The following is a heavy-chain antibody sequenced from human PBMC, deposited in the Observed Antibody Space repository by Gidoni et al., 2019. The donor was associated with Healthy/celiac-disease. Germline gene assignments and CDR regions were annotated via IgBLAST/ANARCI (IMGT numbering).Heavy chain of an antibody. CDR1: GFSLSTSGVG. D-gene: IGHD3-3*01. Sequence: QITLTASGPTLVKPTKTLTLTCTFSGFSLSTSGVGVGWIRQPPGKDLEWLALIYWDDDKRYSPSLKSRLTITKDTSKNQVVLTMTNMDPVDTATYYCAHRPRPDVDFWSGYYESPYNWFDPWGQGTLVTVSS. CDR3: AHRPRPDVDFWSGYYESPYNWFDP. CDR2: IYWDDDK. V-gene: IGHV2-5*02. J-gene: IGHJ5*02.